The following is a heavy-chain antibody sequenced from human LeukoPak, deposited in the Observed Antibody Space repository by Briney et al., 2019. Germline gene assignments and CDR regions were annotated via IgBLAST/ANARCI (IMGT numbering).Heavy chain of an antibody. CDR1: GFTFSSYG. V-gene: IGHV3-7*01. CDR2: IKQDGGQK. J-gene: IGHJ4*02. Sequence: PGGSLRLSCAASGFTFSSYGMSWVCQAPGQGLEWVANIKQDGGQKYYVDSVKGRFTIPRDNAKNSLYLQMNSLRAEDTAVYYCARKNGLDYWGQGTLVTVSS. CDR3: ARKNGLDY.